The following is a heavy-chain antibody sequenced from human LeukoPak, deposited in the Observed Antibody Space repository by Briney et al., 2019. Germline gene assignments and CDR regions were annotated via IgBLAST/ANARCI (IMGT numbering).Heavy chain of an antibody. J-gene: IGHJ4*02. V-gene: IGHV3-74*01. D-gene: IGHD6-13*01. CDR1: GFTFSSYW. Sequence: PGGSLRLSCAASGFTFSSYWMHWVRQAPGKGLVWVSRINSDGSSTSYADSVKGRFTISRDNAKNTLYLQMNSLRAEDTAVYYCAKEGSSSWYGPFKYWGQGTLVTVSS. CDR3: AKEGSSSWYGPFKY. CDR2: INSDGSST.